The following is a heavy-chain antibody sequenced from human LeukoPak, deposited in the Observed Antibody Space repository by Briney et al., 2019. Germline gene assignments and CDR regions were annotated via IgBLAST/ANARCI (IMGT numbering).Heavy chain of an antibody. Sequence: GGSLRLSCAASGFTSSTYWLGWVRQSPGKGLEWVANIKPDGSEGYYVDSVKGRVTISRDNAKNSLILQMNSLRVEDTAVYYCAKDIFLIAAATDYWGQGTLVTVSS. CDR3: AKDIFLIAAATDY. J-gene: IGHJ4*02. CDR1: GFTSSTYW. V-gene: IGHV3-7*01. D-gene: IGHD6-13*01. CDR2: IKPDGSEG.